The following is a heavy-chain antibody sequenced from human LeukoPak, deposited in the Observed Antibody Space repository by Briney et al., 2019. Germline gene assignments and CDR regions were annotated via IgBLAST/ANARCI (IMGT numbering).Heavy chain of an antibody. Sequence: ASVKVSCKASGYTFTSYYMHWVRQAPGQGLEWMGIINPSGGSTSYAQKFQGRVTMTRDMSTSTVYMELSSLRSEDTAVYYCASCIVVVPAAIPYYYYYMDVWGRGTTVTVSS. D-gene: IGHD2-2*01. CDR1: GYTFTSYY. V-gene: IGHV1-46*01. CDR3: ASCIVVVPAAIPYYYYYMDV. J-gene: IGHJ6*03. CDR2: INPSGGST.